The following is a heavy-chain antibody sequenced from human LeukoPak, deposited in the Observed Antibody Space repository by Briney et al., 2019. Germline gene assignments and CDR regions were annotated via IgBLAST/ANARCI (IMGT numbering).Heavy chain of an antibody. CDR3: ARKKGAAAGIRGLRNYYYYYMDV. Sequence: GGSLRLSCAASGFTFSSYAMSWVRQAPGKGLEWVSAISGSSYIYYADSVKGRFTISRDNAKNSLYLQMNSLRAEDTAVYYCARKKGAAAGIRGLRNYYYYYMDVWGKGTTVTVSS. D-gene: IGHD6-13*01. J-gene: IGHJ6*03. V-gene: IGHV3-21*01. CDR2: ISGSSYI. CDR1: GFTFSSYA.